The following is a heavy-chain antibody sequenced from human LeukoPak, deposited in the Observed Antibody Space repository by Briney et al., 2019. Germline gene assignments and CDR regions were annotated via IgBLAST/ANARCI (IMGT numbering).Heavy chain of an antibody. CDR3: ARGGYSSVWSLDY. Sequence: PSETLSLTCTVSGSSISSYYWSWIRQPPGKGLEWIGYIYYSGSTNYNPSLKSRVTISVDTSKNQFSLKLSSVTAADTAVYYCARGGYSSVWSLDYWGQGTLVTVSS. CDR2: IYYSGST. CDR1: GSSISSYY. V-gene: IGHV4-59*01. J-gene: IGHJ4*02. D-gene: IGHD6-19*01.